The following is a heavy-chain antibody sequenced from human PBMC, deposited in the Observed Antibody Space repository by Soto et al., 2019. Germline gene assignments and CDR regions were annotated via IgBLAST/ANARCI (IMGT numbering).Heavy chain of an antibody. CDR3: ATWIELPSLTDY. Sequence: SVKVSCKASGGTFSSYAISWVRQAPGQGLEWMGGIIPIFGTANYAQKFQGRVTITADESTSTAYMELSSLRSEDTAVYYCATWIELPSLTDYWGQGTLVTVSS. D-gene: IGHD1-1*01. CDR2: IIPIFGTA. V-gene: IGHV1-69*13. CDR1: GGTFSSYA. J-gene: IGHJ4*02.